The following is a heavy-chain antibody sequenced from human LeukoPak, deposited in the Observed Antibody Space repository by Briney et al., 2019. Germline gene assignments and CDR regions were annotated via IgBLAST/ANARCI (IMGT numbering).Heavy chain of an antibody. CDR1: GGSISSYY. J-gene: IGHJ5*02. D-gene: IGHD6-13*01. CDR3: ARERFSSSWDPSNWFDP. V-gene: IGHV4-59*01. Sequence: PSETLSLTCTVSGGSISSYYWSWIRQPPGKGLEWIGYIYYSGSTNYIPSLKSRVTISVDTSKNQFSLKLSSVTAADTAVYYCARERFSSSWDPSNWFDPWGQGTLVTVSS. CDR2: IYYSGST.